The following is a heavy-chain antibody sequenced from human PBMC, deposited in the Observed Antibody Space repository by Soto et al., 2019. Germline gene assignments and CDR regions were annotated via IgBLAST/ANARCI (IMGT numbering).Heavy chain of an antibody. CDR3: AKVRTYYYDSGRLYFDY. Sequence: QAGGSLRLSCAASGFTFSSYAMSWVRQAPGKGLEWVSAISGSGGSTYYADSVKGRFTISRDNSKNTLYLQMNSLRAEDTAVYYCAKVRTYYYDSGRLYFDYWGQGTLVTVSS. CDR2: ISGSGGST. V-gene: IGHV3-23*01. J-gene: IGHJ4*02. CDR1: GFTFSSYA. D-gene: IGHD3-22*01.